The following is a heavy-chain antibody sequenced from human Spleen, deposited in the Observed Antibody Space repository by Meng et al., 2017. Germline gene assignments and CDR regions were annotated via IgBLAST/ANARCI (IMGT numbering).Heavy chain of an antibody. J-gene: IGHJ6*02. V-gene: IGHV3-9*01. CDR3: AKDTAVGATTRYYGMDV. D-gene: IGHD1-26*01. CDR2: ISWNSGSI. Sequence: SLKISCAASGFTFDDYAMHWVRQAPGKGLEWVSGISWNSGSIGYADSVKGRFTISRDNAKNSLYLQMNSLRAEDTALYYRAKDTAVGATTRYYGMDVWGQGTTVTVSS. CDR1: GFTFDDYA.